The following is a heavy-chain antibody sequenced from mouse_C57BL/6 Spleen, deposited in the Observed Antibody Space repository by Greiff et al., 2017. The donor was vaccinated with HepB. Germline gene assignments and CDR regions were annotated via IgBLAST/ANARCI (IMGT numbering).Heavy chain of an antibody. Sequence: QVQLQQPGAELVKPGASVKMSCKASGYTFTSYWITWVKQRPGQGLEWIGDIYPGSGSTNYNEKFKSKATLTVDTSSSTAYMQLSSLTSEDSAVYYCARAIAYCGSSSYYFDYWGQGTTVTVSS. D-gene: IGHD1-1*01. CDR2: IYPGSGST. CDR3: ARAIAYCGSSSYYFDY. CDR1: GYTFTSYW. J-gene: IGHJ2*01. V-gene: IGHV1-55*01.